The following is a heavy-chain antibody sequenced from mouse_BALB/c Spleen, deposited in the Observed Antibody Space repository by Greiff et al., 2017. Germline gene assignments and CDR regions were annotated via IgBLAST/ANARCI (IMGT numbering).Heavy chain of an antibody. D-gene: IGHD2-14*01. CDR3: ARYRYGGNYFDY. V-gene: IGHV3-8*02. Sequence: VQLQQSGPSLVKPSQTLSLTCSVTGDSITSGYWNWVRKFPGNKLEYMGYISYSGSTYYNPSLKSRISITRDTSKNQYYLQLNSVTTEDTATYCCARYRYGGNYFDYWGQGTPLTVSS. J-gene: IGHJ2*01. CDR1: GDSITSGY. CDR2: ISYSGST.